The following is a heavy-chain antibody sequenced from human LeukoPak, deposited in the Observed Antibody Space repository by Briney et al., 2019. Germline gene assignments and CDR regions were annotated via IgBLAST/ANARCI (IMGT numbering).Heavy chain of an antibody. D-gene: IGHD2-15*01. CDR2: ISYDGSNK. J-gene: IGHJ4*02. CDR3: ARVHIVVVVAALSN. CDR1: GFTFSSYA. V-gene: IGHV3-30*04. Sequence: GGSLRLSCAASGFTFSSYAMHWVRQAPGKGLEWVAVISYDGSNKYYADSVKGRFTISRDNSKNTLYLQMNSLRAEDTAVYYCARVHIVVVVAALSNWGQGTLVTVSS.